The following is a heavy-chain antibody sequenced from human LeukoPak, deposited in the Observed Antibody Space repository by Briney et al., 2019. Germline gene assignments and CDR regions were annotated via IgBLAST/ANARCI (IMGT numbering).Heavy chain of an antibody. V-gene: IGHV3-43D*03. J-gene: IGHJ4*02. Sequence: GGSLRLSCAASGFTFDDYAMHWVRQAPGKGLEWVSLISWDGGSTYYADSVKGRFTISRDNSKNSLYLQMNSLRVEDTALYYCAKEIQAVAGTGALDYWGQGSLVTVSS. CDR3: AKEIQAVAGTGALDY. CDR2: ISWDGGST. D-gene: IGHD6-19*01. CDR1: GFTFDDYA.